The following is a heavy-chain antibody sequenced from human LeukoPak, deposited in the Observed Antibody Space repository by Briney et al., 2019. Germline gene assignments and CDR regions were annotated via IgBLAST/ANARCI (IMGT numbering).Heavy chain of an antibody. CDR3: ARTSSGYLDY. J-gene: IGHJ4*02. CDR1: GFTFSSYG. CDR2: IWYDGSNK. Sequence: QAGGSLRLSCAASGFTFSSYGMHWVRQAPSNGLEWVAVIWYDGSNKYYADSVKGRFTISRDNSKNTLYLQMNSLRAEDTAVYYCARTSSGYLDYWGQGTLVTVSS. V-gene: IGHV3-33*01. D-gene: IGHD3-22*01.